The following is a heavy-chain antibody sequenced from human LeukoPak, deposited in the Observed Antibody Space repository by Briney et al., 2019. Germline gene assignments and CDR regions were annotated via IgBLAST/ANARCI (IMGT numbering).Heavy chain of an antibody. CDR3: ARERPEIDY. Sequence: GGSLRLSCAASGFTFSSYEMNWVRQAPGKGLEWVSHISSSGSTISYADSVKGRFTISRDNAKNSLYLQMNSLRAEDTAVYYCARERPEIDYWGQGTLVTVSS. V-gene: IGHV3-48*03. CDR2: ISSSGSTI. CDR1: GFTFSSYE. J-gene: IGHJ4*02.